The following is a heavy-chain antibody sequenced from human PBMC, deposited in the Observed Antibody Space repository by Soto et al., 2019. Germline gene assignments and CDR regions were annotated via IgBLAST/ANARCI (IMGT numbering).Heavy chain of an antibody. Sequence: PGGSLRLSCTASGFTFGDYAMSWFRQAPGKGLEWVGFIRSKAYGGTTEYAASVKGRFTISRDDSKSIAYLQMNSLKTEDTAVYYCSRVGLVEGFDPWGQGTLVTVSS. CDR1: GFTFGDYA. J-gene: IGHJ5*02. CDR3: SRVGLVEGFDP. D-gene: IGHD2-8*02. CDR2: IRSKAYGGTT. V-gene: IGHV3-49*03.